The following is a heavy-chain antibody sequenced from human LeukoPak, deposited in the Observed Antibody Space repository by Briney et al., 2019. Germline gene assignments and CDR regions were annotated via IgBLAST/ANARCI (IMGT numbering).Heavy chain of an antibody. J-gene: IGHJ4*02. Sequence: GGSLRLSCAASGYTFSSYWMSWVRQAPGKGLEWVANIKEDGSEKYYVDSVKGRFAISRDNAKNSLYLQMNSLRAEDTAVYYCARDWIPTGDGLGYWGQGTLVTVSS. CDR1: GYTFSSYW. CDR3: ARDWIPTGDGLGY. D-gene: IGHD7-27*01. V-gene: IGHV3-7*01. CDR2: IKEDGSEK.